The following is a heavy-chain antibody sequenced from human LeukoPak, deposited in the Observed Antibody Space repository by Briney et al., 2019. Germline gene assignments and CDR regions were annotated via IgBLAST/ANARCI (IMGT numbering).Heavy chain of an antibody. V-gene: IGHV3-74*01. CDR2: INTDGSTT. J-gene: IGHJ4*02. CDR1: GFTFSNAW. Sequence: GGSLRLSCAASGFTFSNAWMHWVRQAPGKGLVWVSRINTDGSTTTYADSVKGRFTLSRDNAKNTLYLQMNSLRAEDTAVYYCYSSAGYWGQGTLVTVSS. D-gene: IGHD4-11*01. CDR3: YSSAGY.